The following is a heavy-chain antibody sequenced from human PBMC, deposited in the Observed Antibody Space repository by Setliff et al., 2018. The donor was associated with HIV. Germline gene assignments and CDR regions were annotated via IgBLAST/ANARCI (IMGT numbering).Heavy chain of an antibody. D-gene: IGHD3-16*01. CDR2: ILPLFGTT. J-gene: IGHJ6*02. CDR3: ARGTEAIRDAYYYYYYGMDV. CDR1: GDTSSSHF. Sequence: VASVKVSCKASGDTSSSHFISWVRQAPGQGPEWMGRILPLFGTTNLAQKFQGRVTMTRNTSISTAYMELSSLRSEDTAVYYCARGTEAIRDAYYYYYYGMDVWGQGTTVTVSS. V-gene: IGHV1-69*05.